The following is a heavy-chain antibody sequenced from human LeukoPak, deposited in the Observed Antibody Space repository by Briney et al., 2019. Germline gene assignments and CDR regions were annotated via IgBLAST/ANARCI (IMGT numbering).Heavy chain of an antibody. Sequence: GGSLRLSCAAPGFTFSIYGMSWVRQTPGKGLEWVSAISSNGGSTYYADSVKGRFTISRDNSKNTLYLQMSSLRAEDTAIYYRAKVLLYQGIDSWGQGTLVTVSS. V-gene: IGHV3-23*01. CDR2: ISSNGGST. CDR3: AKVLLYQGIDS. D-gene: IGHD3-3*01. CDR1: GFTFSIYG. J-gene: IGHJ4*02.